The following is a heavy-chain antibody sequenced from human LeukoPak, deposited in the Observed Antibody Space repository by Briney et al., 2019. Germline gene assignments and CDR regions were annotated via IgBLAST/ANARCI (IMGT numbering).Heavy chain of an antibody. CDR1: GYTFTGYY. D-gene: IGHD6-6*01. J-gene: IGHJ6*03. CDR3: ARDVDSSSSPYYYYYYMDV. CDR2: INPNSGGT. Sequence: ASVKVSCKASGYTFTGYYMHWVRQAPGQGLEWMGRINPNSGGTNYAQKFQGRVTMTRDTSISTAYMELSRLRSDDTAVHYCARDVDSSSSPYYYYYYMDVWGKGTTVTVSS. V-gene: IGHV1-2*06.